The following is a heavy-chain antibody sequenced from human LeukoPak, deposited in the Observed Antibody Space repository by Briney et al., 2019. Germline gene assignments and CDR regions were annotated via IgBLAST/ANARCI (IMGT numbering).Heavy chain of an antibody. CDR2: ISAYKGNT. Sequence: GASVKVSCKASGYTFTSYGISWVRQAPGQGLEWMGWISAYKGNTNYAQKLQGRVTMTTDTSTSTAYMELRSLRSDDTAVYYCARDRTVVAAGDFDYWGQGTLVTVSS. CDR3: ARDRTVVAAGDFDY. J-gene: IGHJ4*02. CDR1: GYTFTSYG. D-gene: IGHD2-15*01. V-gene: IGHV1-18*01.